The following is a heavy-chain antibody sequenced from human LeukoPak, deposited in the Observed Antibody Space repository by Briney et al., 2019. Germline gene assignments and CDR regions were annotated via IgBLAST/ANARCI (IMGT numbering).Heavy chain of an antibody. V-gene: IGHV1-46*01. CDR2: INPSGGST. Sequence: ASVKVSCKASGYTFTSYYMHWVRQAPGQGLEWMGIINPSGGSTSYAQKFQGRVTITTDESTSTAYMELSSLRSEDTAVYYCARDLGMRGYYYMDVWGKGTTVTVSS. J-gene: IGHJ6*03. CDR1: GYTFTSYY. CDR3: ARDLGMRGYYYMDV.